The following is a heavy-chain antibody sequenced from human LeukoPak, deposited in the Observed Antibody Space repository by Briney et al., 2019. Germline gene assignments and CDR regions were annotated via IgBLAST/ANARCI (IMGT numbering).Heavy chain of an antibody. D-gene: IGHD3-10*01. CDR2: IKSKTDGGTT. CDR1: GFTFSNAW. Sequence: GGSLRLSCAASGFTFSNAWMSWVRQAPGKGLEWVGRIKSKTDGGTTDYAAPVKGRFTISRDDSKNTLYLQMNSLRAEDTAVYYCARAARITKVRGVINAHFDYWGQGTLVTVSS. CDR3: ARAARITKVRGVINAHFDY. V-gene: IGHV3-15*05. J-gene: IGHJ4*02.